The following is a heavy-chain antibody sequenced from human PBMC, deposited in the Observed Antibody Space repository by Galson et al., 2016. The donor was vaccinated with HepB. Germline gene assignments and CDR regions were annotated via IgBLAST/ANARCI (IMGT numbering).Heavy chain of an antibody. CDR3: AKVPHHSTCWPREIDY. D-gene: IGHD6-13*01. V-gene: IGHV3-23*01. Sequence: SLRLSCAASGFTFSSYAMNWVRQAPGKGLEWVATLTGSGGGTYYADPVKGRFTISRDNSKNTLYLEMISLRAGETAVYYCAKVPHHSTCWPREIDYWGQGTLVIVSS. CDR2: LTGSGGGT. J-gene: IGHJ4*02. CDR1: GFTFSSYA.